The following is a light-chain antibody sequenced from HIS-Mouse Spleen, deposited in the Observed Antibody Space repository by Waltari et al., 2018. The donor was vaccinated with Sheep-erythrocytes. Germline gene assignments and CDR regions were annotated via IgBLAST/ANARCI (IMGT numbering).Light chain of an antibody. V-gene: IGLV2-8*01. CDR2: EVS. CDR3: SSYAGSNNWV. CDR1: SRYCGGYNY. Sequence: QSALTQPPSASGSPGQSVPISCTGTSRYCGGYNYVPWYQQHPGKAPKLMIYEVSKRPSGVPDRFSGSKSGNTASLTVSGLQAEDEADYYCSSYAGSNNWVFGGGTKLTVL. J-gene: IGLJ3*02.